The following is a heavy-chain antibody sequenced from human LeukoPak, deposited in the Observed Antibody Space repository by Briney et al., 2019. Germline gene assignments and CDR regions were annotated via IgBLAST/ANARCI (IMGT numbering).Heavy chain of an antibody. CDR1: GYTFTSYG. J-gene: IGHJ2*01. CDR2: ISAYNGNT. Sequence: ASVKVSCKASGYTFTSYGISWVRQAPGQGLEWMGWISAYNGNTSYAQKLQGRVTMTTDTSTSTAYMELRSLRSDDTAVYYCAREFATGTPSVWYFDLWGRGTLVTVSS. V-gene: IGHV1-18*01. CDR3: AREFATGTPSVWYFDL. D-gene: IGHD1-1*01.